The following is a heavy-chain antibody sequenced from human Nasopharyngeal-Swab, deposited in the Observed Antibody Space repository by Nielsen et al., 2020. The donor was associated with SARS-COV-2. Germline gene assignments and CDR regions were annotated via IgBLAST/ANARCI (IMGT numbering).Heavy chain of an antibody. CDR3: AKDKQMATIAFDY. D-gene: IGHD5-24*01. CDR2: IWYDGSNK. V-gene: IGHV3-33*06. Sequence: GEFLKISCAASGFTFSSYGMHWVRQAPGKGLEWVAVIWYDGSNKYYADSVKGRFTISRDNSKNTLYLQMNSLRAEDTAVYYCAKDKQMATIAFDYWGQGTLVTVSS. CDR1: GFTFSSYG. J-gene: IGHJ4*02.